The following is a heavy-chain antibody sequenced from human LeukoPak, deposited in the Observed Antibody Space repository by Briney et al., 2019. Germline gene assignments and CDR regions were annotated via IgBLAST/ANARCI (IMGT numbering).Heavy chain of an antibody. CDR3: ARTSRSGAYWRDFDY. D-gene: IGHD2-15*01. J-gene: IGHJ4*02. CDR2: INSDGSTT. CDR1: GFTLNNYW. V-gene: IGHV3-74*01. Sequence: GGSLRLSCAASGFTLNNYWMHWVRQAPGKGLVWVSRINSDGSTTTYADSVKGRFTISRDNAENTLYLQMNSLRAEDTAVYYCARTSRSGAYWRDFDYWGQGTLVTVSS.